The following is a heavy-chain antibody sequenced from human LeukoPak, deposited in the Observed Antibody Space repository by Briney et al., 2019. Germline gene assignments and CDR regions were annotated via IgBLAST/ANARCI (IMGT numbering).Heavy chain of an antibody. CDR1: GFTFSDYY. Sequence: GGSLRLSCAASGFTFSDYYMNWIRQAPGKGLEWVSYISSSGSTIYYADSVKGRFTISRDNSKNTLYLQMNSLRAEDTAVYYCAKDAEVGGYSGYNWFDPWGQGTLVTVSS. CDR3: AKDAEVGGYSGYNWFDP. V-gene: IGHV3-11*01. CDR2: ISSSGSTI. D-gene: IGHD5-12*01. J-gene: IGHJ5*02.